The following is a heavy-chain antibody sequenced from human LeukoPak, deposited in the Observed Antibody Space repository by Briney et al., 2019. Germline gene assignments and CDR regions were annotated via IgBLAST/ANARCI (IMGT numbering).Heavy chain of an antibody. CDR3: ARVRGTIVRATYSD. Sequence: SETLSLTCTVSGGSISSYYWSWIRQPPGKGLEWIGYIYYSGSTNYNPSLKSRVTISVDTSKNQFSLKLSSVTAADTAVYYCARVRGTIVRATYSDWGQGTLVTVSS. CDR2: IYYSGST. CDR1: GGSISSYY. J-gene: IGHJ4*02. V-gene: IGHV4-59*01. D-gene: IGHD1-26*01.